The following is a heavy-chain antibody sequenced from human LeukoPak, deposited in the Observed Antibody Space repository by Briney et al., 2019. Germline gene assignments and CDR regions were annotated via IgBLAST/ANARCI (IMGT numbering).Heavy chain of an antibody. CDR3: VRFGLTSSLDY. V-gene: IGHV5-51*01. D-gene: IGHD1-1*01. Sequence: GESLKISCKGSGYNFTIYWIGWVRQMPGKGLEWMGIIYPGDSDTRYSPSFQGQVTFTVDMSISTAYLQWSGLKTSDTAIYYCVRFGLTSSLDYWGQGTLVTVSS. CDR1: GYNFTIYW. CDR2: IYPGDSDT. J-gene: IGHJ4*02.